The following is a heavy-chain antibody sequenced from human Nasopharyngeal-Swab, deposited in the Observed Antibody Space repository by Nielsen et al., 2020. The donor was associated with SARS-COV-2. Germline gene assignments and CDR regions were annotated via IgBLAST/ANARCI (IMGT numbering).Heavy chain of an antibody. Sequence: GESLKISCTASGFTVGGYAMSWVRQASGEGLEWVARIRSKGNNYATAYSASVKGRFIIFRDDPTNTAYLQMNSLKTEDTAMYYCTRCGGGCYSGRDYWGQGTLVTVSS. CDR2: IRSKGNNYAT. CDR1: GFTVGGYA. V-gene: IGHV3-73*01. CDR3: TRCGGGCYSGRDY. J-gene: IGHJ4*02. D-gene: IGHD2-15*01.